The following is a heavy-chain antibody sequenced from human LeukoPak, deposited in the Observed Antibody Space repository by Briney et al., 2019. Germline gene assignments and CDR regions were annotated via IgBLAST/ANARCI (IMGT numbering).Heavy chain of an antibody. J-gene: IGHJ3*02. D-gene: IGHD3-22*01. CDR2: ITGSGGGT. CDR3: AREGPYYYDSSGYYHDAFDI. V-gene: IGHV3-23*01. CDR1: GLTFSSYA. Sequence: GGAVRLSCAASGLTFSSYAMMWLRQAPGKGREWGGGITGSGGGTMYAESVKGRFTISRDNSKNTLYLQMRSLRAEDTAVYYCAREGPYYYDSSGYYHDAFDIWGQGTMVTVSS.